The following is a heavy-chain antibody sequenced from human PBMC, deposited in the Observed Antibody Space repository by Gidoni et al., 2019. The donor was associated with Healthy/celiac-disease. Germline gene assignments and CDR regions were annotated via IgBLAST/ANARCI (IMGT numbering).Heavy chain of an antibody. V-gene: IGHV3-30*18. D-gene: IGHD3-22*01. CDR3: AKAQYYYDSSGYYSRGYYYYGMDV. CDR2: ISYDGSNK. Sequence: QPGRSLRLSCAASGFTFSSYGMHWVRQAPGKGLAWVAVISYDGSNKYYADSVKGRFTISRDNSKNTLYLQMNSLRAEDTAVYYCAKAQYYYDSSGYYSRGYYYYGMDVWGQGTTVTVSS. CDR1: GFTFSSYG. J-gene: IGHJ6*02.